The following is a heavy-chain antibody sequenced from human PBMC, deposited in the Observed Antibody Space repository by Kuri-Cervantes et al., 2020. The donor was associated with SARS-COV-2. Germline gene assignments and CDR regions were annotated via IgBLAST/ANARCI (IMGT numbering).Heavy chain of an antibody. J-gene: IGHJ4*02. Sequence: ASVKVSCKASGYTFTGYYMHWVRQAPGQGLEWMGWISPYNGNTNYAQIFQGRVTLTTDTSTNTVYMDLRGLRSFDTAVYYCARSHTLYGGNSSPWDYWGQGTLVTVSS. V-gene: IGHV1-18*04. CDR1: GYTFTGYY. D-gene: IGHD4-23*01. CDR3: ARSHTLYGGNSSPWDY. CDR2: ISPYNGNT.